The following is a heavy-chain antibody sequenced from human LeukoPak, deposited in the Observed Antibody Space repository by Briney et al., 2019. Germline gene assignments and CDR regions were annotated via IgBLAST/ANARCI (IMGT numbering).Heavy chain of an antibody. D-gene: IGHD3-10*01. Sequence: GASVKVSCKASGYTFTSYAMHWVRQAPGQRLEWMGWNNAGNGNTKYSQKFQGRVTITGDTSASTAYMELSSLRSEDTAVYYCARAPSGSYDKQGYFQHWGQGTLVTVSS. CDR1: GYTFTSYA. CDR2: NNAGNGNT. J-gene: IGHJ1*01. V-gene: IGHV1-3*01. CDR3: ARAPSGSYDKQGYFQH.